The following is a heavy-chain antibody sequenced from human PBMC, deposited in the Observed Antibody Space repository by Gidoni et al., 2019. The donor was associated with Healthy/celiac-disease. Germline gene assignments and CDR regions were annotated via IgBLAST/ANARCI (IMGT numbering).Heavy chain of an antibody. V-gene: IGHV3-11*01. J-gene: IGHJ5*02. CDR1: GFTFSDYY. CDR3: AREVIVVVPAATNWGFDP. Sequence: QVQLVASGGGLVKPGGSLRLSCAASGFTFSDYYMSWIRQAPGKGLEWVSYISSSGSTIYYADSVKGRFTISRDNAKNSLYLQMNSLRAEDTAVYYCAREVIVVVPAATNWGFDPWGQGTLVTVSS. D-gene: IGHD2-2*01. CDR2: ISSSGSTI.